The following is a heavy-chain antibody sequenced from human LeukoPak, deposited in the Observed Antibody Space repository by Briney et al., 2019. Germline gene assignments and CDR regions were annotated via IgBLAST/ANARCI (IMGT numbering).Heavy chain of an antibody. V-gene: IGHV4-31*03. Sequence: KPSETLSLTCTVSGGSISSGGYYWSWIRQHPGKGLEWIGYIYYSGSTYYNPSHKSRVTISVDTSKSQFSLKLSSVTAADTAVYYCARLYSSGRSKKLDYWGQGTLVTVSS. CDR1: GGSISSGGYY. D-gene: IGHD6-19*01. J-gene: IGHJ4*02. CDR3: ARLYSSGRSKKLDY. CDR2: IYYSGST.